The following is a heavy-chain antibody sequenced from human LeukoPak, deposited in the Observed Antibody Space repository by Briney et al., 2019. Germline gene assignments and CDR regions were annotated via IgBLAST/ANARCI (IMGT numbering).Heavy chain of an antibody. CDR1: GASIRSGDYH. CDR2: IYDSGST. D-gene: IGHD2-15*01. CDR3: ARDCSGGSCYGAFDI. Sequence: SQTLSLTCTVSGASIRSGDYHWSWIRRPPGKGLEWIGYIYDSGSTYYNPSLKSRITISVDTSENRFSLKLSSVTATDTAVYYCARDCSGGSCYGAFDIWGQGTMVTVSS. V-gene: IGHV4-30-4*01. J-gene: IGHJ3*02.